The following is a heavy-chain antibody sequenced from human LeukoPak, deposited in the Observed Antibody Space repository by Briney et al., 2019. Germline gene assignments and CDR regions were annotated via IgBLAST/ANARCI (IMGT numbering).Heavy chain of an antibody. CDR2: MSGSGGRS. Sequence: PGGSLRLSCAASGFTFSSYAMSWVRQAPGKGLEWVSGMSGSGGRSYYADSVKGRFTISRDTSKNTLYLQMHSLRAEDTAAYYCAQERGGDCYPPYGMDVWGQGSTVTVSS. V-gene: IGHV3-23*01. CDR3: AQERGGDCYPPYGMDV. CDR1: GFTFSSYA. J-gene: IGHJ6*02. D-gene: IGHD2-21*02.